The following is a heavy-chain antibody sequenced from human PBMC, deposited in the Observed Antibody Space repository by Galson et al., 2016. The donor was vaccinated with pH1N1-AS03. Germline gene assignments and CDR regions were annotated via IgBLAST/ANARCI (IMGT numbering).Heavy chain of an antibody. CDR3: VRGYGHPDY. CDR2: IYPDDSET. D-gene: IGHD6-13*01. V-gene: IGHV5-51*03. J-gene: IGHJ4*02. CDR1: GFKFTTYW. Sequence: QSGAEVKKLGEALKISCKGSGFKFTTYWIGWVRQMPGKGLEWVGIIYPDDSETRYTPSFQGQVTVSADNSINTAYLQWSSLKASDTAMYYCVRGYGHPDYWGQGTLVTVSS.